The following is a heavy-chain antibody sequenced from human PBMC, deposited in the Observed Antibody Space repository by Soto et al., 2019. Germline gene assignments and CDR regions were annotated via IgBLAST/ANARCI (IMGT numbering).Heavy chain of an antibody. V-gene: IGHV3-33*01. D-gene: IGHD5-12*01. CDR2: IWYDGSNK. Sequence: GGSLRLSCAASGFTFSSYGMHWVRQAPGKGLEWVAVIWYDGSNKYYADSVKGRFTISRDNSKNTLYPQMNSLRAEDTAVYYCARGEGGYAYDAFDIWGQGTMVTVSS. CDR1: GFTFSSYG. CDR3: ARGEGGYAYDAFDI. J-gene: IGHJ3*02.